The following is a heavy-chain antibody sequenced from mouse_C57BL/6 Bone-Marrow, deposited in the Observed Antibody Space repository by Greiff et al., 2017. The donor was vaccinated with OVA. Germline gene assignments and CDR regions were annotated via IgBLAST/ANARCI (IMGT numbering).Heavy chain of an antibody. CDR3: TWGNYEGFAY. J-gene: IGHJ3*01. V-gene: IGHV1-15*01. CDR2: IDPETGGT. D-gene: IGHD2-1*01. CDR1: GYTFTDYE. Sequence: QVQLQQSGAELVRPGASVTLSCKASGYTFTDYEMHWVKQTPVHGLEWIGAIDPETGGTAYNQKFKGKAILTADKSSSTAYMELRSLTSEDSAVYYCTWGNYEGFAYWGQETLVTVSA.